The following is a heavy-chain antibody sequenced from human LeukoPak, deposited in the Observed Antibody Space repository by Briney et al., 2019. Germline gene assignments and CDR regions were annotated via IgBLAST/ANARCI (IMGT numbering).Heavy chain of an antibody. CDR1: GFTFSSYA. CDR3: AKEGGRWLQRYYFDY. D-gene: IGHD5-24*01. Sequence: PGGSLRLSCAASGFTFSSYAMSWVRQAPGKGLEWVSAISGSGGSTYYADSVKGRFTISRDNSKNTLYLQMNSLRAEDTAVYHCAKEGGRWLQRYYFDYWGQGTLVTVSS. J-gene: IGHJ4*02. V-gene: IGHV3-23*01. CDR2: ISGSGGST.